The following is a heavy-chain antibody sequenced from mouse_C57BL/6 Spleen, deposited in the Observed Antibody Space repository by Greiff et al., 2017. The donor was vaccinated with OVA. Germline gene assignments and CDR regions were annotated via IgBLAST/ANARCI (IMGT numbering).Heavy chain of an antibody. Sequence: QVQLQQPGAELVMPGASVKLSCKASGYTFTSYWMHWVKQRPGQGLEWIGEIDPSDSYTNSNQKFKGKSTLTVDKSSSTAYMQLSSLTSEDSAVYYCARGYYDDMDDWGQGTSVTVSS. D-gene: IGHD2-2*01. V-gene: IGHV1-69*01. CDR3: ARGYYDDMDD. J-gene: IGHJ4*01. CDR2: IDPSDSYT. CDR1: GYTFTSYW.